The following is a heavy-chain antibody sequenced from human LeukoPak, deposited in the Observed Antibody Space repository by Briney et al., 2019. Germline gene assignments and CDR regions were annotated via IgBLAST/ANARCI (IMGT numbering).Heavy chain of an antibody. J-gene: IGHJ4*02. CDR2: IYHSGST. CDR3: ARKEGDYGSGSPTTYFDY. CDR1: GGSISSSNW. Sequence: SETLSLTCAVSGGSISSSNWWSWIRQPPGKGLEWIGEIYHSGSTNYNPSLKSRVTISVDTSKNQCSLKLSSVTAADTAVYYCARKEGDYGSGSPTTYFDYWGQGTLVTVSS. D-gene: IGHD3-10*01. V-gene: IGHV4-4*02.